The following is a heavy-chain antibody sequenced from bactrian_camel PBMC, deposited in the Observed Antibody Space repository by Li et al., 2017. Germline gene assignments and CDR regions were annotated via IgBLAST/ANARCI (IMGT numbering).Heavy chain of an antibody. J-gene: IGHJ4*01. CDR1: GFTYTTNC. CDR2: IYAAGGRT. Sequence: HVQLVESGGGLVQPGGSLRLSCAGSGFTYTTNCMGWFRQAPGKEREGVAVIYAAGGRTYYTDSVKGRFTISRDNAKNTLYLELNSLNSEDTGMYYCAADGAPDDETPRYDYWGQGTQVTVS. V-gene: IGHV3S1*01. D-gene: IGHD1*01. CDR3: AADGAPDDETPRYDY.